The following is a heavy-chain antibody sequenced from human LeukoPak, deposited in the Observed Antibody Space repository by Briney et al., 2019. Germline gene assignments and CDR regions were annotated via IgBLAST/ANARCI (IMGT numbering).Heavy chain of an antibody. D-gene: IGHD4-11*01. CDR2: IHSGGRT. Sequence: GGSLRLSCAASGFTVSGNYMSWVRQAPGKGLEGVSVIHSGGRTYYADSVKGRFTISRDNSKNALYLQMNSLRAEDTAVYYCARGPYSNALSYYYYYGMDVWGQGTTVTVSS. CDR3: ARGPYSNALSYYYYYGMDV. V-gene: IGHV3-66*02. CDR1: GFTVSGNY. J-gene: IGHJ6*02.